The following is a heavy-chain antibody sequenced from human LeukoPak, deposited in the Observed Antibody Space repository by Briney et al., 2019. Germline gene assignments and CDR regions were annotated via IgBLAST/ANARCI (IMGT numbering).Heavy chain of an antibody. D-gene: IGHD6-19*01. Sequence: ASVKVSCKAPGYTFTSYAMHWVRQAPGQRLEWMGWINAGNGNTKYSQKFQGRVTITRDTSASTAYMELSSLRSEDTAVYYCARDHRGGWYAHFDYWGQGTLVTVSS. J-gene: IGHJ4*02. CDR2: INAGNGNT. CDR1: GYTFTSYA. V-gene: IGHV1-3*01. CDR3: ARDHRGGWYAHFDY.